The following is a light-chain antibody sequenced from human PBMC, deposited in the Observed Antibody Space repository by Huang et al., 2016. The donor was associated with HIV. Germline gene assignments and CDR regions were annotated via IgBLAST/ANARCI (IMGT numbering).Light chain of an antibody. V-gene: IGKV3-15*01. CDR3: QQYNKWPPEYT. CDR2: AAS. J-gene: IGKJ2*01. CDR1: QSVNTN. Sequence: VMMSQSPATLAASPGARVTLSCGASQSVNTNLAWYQQKPGQPPRLLIYAASTRATGVPARFAGIGSGTEFTLTIDSLQSDDFAVYYCQQYNKWPPEYTFGQGTRLEIK.